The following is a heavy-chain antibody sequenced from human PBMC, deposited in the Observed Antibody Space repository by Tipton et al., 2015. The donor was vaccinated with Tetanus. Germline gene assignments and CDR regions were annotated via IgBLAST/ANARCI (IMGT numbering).Heavy chain of an antibody. CDR3: ASHYGSGSDDAFDI. D-gene: IGHD3-10*01. CDR2: LYTSGSA. J-gene: IGHJ3*02. CDR1: GGSISSYY. V-gene: IGHV4-4*07. Sequence: ILSLTCTVSGGSISSYYRTWIRQPAGKGLEWIGRLYTSGSANYNPSLKSRVTMSVDTSKNQFSLKLSSVTAADTAVYYCASHYGSGSDDAFDIWGQGTMVTVSS.